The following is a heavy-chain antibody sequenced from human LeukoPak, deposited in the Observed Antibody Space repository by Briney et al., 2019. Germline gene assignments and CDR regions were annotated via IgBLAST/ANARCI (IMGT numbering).Heavy chain of an antibody. CDR3: ARDKNYVDTAMAYWFDP. V-gene: IGHV1-46*01. CDR1: GYTFTSYY. D-gene: IGHD5-18*01. CDR2: INPSGGST. J-gene: IGHJ5*02. Sequence: ASVKVSCTASGYTFTSYYMHWVRQAPGQGLEWMGIINPSGGSTSHAQKFQGRVTMTRDMSTSTVYMELSSLRSEDTAVYYCARDKNYVDTAMAYWFDPWGQGTLVTVSS.